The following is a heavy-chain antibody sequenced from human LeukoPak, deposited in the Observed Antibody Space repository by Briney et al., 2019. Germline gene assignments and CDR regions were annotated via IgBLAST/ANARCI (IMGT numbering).Heavy chain of an antibody. D-gene: IGHD6-19*01. J-gene: IGHJ5*02. V-gene: IGHV3-53*01. CDR2: IYSGGST. CDR3: ARDISSGWYGALDP. Sequence: GGSLRLSCAASGFTFSSYAMSWVRQAPGKGLEWVSVIYSGGSTYYADSVKGRFTISRDNSKNTLYLQMNSLRAEDTAVYYCARDISSGWYGALDPWGRGTLVTVSS. CDR1: GFTFSSYA.